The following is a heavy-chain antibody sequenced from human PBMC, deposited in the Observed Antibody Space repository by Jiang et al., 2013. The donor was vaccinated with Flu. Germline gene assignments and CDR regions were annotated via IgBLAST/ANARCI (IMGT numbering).Heavy chain of an antibody. CDR2: INPSGGTT. Sequence: SGAEVKKPGASVKVSCQASGYTFSNYHVHWVRQAPGHGLEWMGAINPSGGTTNYAQKFQGRVTMTRDASTSTVYMALSSLTSEDTAMYYCAKDGESETAEKVYHYYGMDVWGQGTRVTVSS. D-gene: IGHD2-21*02. CDR3: AKDGESETAEKVYHYYGMDV. CDR1: GYTFSNYH. J-gene: IGHJ6*02. V-gene: IGHV1-46*01.